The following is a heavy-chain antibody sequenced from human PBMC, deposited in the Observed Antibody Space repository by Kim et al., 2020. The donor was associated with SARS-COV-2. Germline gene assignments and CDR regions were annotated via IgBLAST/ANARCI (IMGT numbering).Heavy chain of an antibody. CDR2: LNTNTGTP. Sequence: ASVKVSCKASGYIFTSIAIHWVRQAPGQGLEWMGWLNTNTGTPTYARGFTGRFVFSLDTSVSTAYLQISSLRADDTAVYFCAARYSSSYFDLWGRRTLVT. V-gene: IGHV7-4-1*02. D-gene: IGHD6-13*01. J-gene: IGHJ2*01. CDR1: GYIFTSIA. CDR3: AARYSSSYFDL.